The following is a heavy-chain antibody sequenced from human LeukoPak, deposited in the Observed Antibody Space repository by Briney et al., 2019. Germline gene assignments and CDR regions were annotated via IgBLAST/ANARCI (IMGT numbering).Heavy chain of an antibody. CDR2: ISSSSTYI. Sequence: PGGSLRPSCAASGFTFSSYSMNWVRQAPGKGLEWVSSISSSSTYIHYADSVKGRFTISRDNAKNSLYLQMNSLRAEDTAVYYCAELGITMIGGVWGKGTTVTISS. V-gene: IGHV3-21*01. J-gene: IGHJ6*04. D-gene: IGHD3-10*02. CDR3: AELGITMIGGV. CDR1: GFTFSSYS.